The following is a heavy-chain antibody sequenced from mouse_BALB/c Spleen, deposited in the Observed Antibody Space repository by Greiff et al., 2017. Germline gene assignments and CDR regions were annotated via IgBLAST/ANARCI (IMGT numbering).Heavy chain of an antibody. Sequence: QVQLQQSGAELVMPGASVKMSCKASGYTFTDYWMHWVKQRPGQGLEWIGAIDTSDSYTSYNQKFKGKATLTVDESSSTAYMQLSSLTSEDSAVYYCARGEDYDDYYAMDYWGQGTSVTVSS. J-gene: IGHJ4*01. CDR2: IDTSDSYT. CDR3: ARGEDYDDYYAMDY. V-gene: IGHV1-69*01. CDR1: GYTFTDYW. D-gene: IGHD2-4*01.